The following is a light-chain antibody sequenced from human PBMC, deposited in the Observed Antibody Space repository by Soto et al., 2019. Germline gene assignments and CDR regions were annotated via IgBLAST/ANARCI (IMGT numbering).Light chain of an antibody. CDR1: SGHSSYA. CDR3: QTWGTGIVV. CDR2: LNSDGSH. V-gene: IGLV4-69*01. Sequence: QPVLTQSPSASASLGASVKLTCTLSSGHSSYAIAWHQQQPEKGPRYLMKLNSDGSHNKGDGIPYRFSGSSSGAERYLTISSLQSDDEADYYCQTWGTGIVVFGGGTKLTVL. J-gene: IGLJ2*01.